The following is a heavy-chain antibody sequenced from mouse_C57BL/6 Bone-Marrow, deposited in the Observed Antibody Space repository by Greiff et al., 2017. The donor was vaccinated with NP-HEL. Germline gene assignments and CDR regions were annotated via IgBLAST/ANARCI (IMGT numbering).Heavy chain of an antibody. CDR2: IWSGGST. D-gene: IGHD2-4*01. CDR3: ARPRYDYQAWFAY. CDR1: GFSLTGYG. V-gene: IGHV2-2*01. Sequence: LQESGPGLVQPSQSLSITCTVSGFSLTGYGVHWVRQSPGKGLEWLGVIWSGGSTDYNAAFISRLSISKDNSKSQVFFKMNSLQADDTAIYYCARPRYDYQAWFAYWGQGTLVTVSA. J-gene: IGHJ3*01.